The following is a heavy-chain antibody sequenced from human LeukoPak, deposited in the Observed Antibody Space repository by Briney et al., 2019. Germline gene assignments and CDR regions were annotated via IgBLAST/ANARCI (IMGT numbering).Heavy chain of an antibody. CDR2: IRSDGINK. CDR1: GFTFSDYG. CDR3: AKGSAWSHGYFDY. D-gene: IGHD6-19*01. Sequence: GGSLRLSCAASGFTFSDYGMHWVRQAPGKGLEWVTFIRSDGINKYYSDSVKGRFTISRDNSKNTLYLQMNSLRPEDTAIYYCAKGSAWSHGYFDYWGQGTPVTVSS. J-gene: IGHJ4*02. V-gene: IGHV3-30*02.